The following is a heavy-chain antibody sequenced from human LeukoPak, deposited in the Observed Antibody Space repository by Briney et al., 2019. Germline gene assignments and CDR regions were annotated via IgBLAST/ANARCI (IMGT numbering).Heavy chain of an antibody. CDR1: GFTFEDYG. CDR2: INWNGGSK. CDR3: ARIAAAGRGY. V-gene: IGHV3-20*04. D-gene: IGHD6-13*01. J-gene: IGHJ4*02. Sequence: GGSLRLSCAASGFTFEDYGMSWVRQAPGKGLEWVSGINWNGGSKGYADSVKGRFTISRDNAKNSLYLQMNSLRAEDTALYYCARIAAAGRGYWGQGTLVTVSS.